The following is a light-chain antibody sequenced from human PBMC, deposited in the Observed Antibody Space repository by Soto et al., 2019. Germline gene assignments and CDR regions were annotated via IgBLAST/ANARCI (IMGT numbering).Light chain of an antibody. CDR3: QQYGSSPPFT. Sequence: EIVLTQSPGTLSLSPGERATLSCRASQKISSHYLDWYLAWYQQKPGQAPRLLIYGASRRATGIPDRFSGSGSGTDFTLTISGLEPEDFAVYYCQQYGSSPPFTFGPGTKVDIK. V-gene: IGKV3-20*01. J-gene: IGKJ3*01. CDR2: GAS. CDR1: QKISSHYLDWY.